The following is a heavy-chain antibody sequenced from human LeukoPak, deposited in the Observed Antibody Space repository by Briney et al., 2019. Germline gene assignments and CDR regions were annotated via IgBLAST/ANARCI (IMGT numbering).Heavy chain of an antibody. J-gene: IGHJ4*02. CDR3: ARGGYWSGTYDY. D-gene: IGHD3/OR15-3a*01. CDR1: GGSISSYY. V-gene: IGHV4-4*07. Sequence: PSETLSFTCTVSGGSISSYYWNWIRQPAGKGLEWIGRIYSSGSTNYNPSLKSRVTMSADTSKNQLSLKLTSVTAADTAVYYCARGGYWSGTYDYWGQGTLVTVSS. CDR2: IYSSGST.